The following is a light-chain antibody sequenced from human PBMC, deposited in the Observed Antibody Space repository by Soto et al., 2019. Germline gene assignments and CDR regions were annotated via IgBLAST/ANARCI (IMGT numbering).Light chain of an antibody. Sequence: DIQMTQSPSTLSASVGDRVTITCRASQSISSWLAWYQQKPGKAPKLLIYKASSLESGVPSRFSGSGSGTEFTLTISSLQPDDFANYYCQQYNSIPYTFGQGTKLEI. J-gene: IGKJ2*01. V-gene: IGKV1-5*03. CDR2: KAS. CDR3: QQYNSIPYT. CDR1: QSISSW.